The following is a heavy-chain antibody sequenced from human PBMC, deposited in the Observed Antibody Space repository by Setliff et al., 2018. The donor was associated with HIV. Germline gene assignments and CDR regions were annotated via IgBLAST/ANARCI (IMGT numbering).Heavy chain of an antibody. D-gene: IGHD1-26*01. Sequence: SETLSLTCTVSGGAISSSRYYWGWIRQPPGMGLEWIGSIYYSGTTYYNPSLKSRVTISVDTSKNQFSLKLTSVTAADTAMYFCARDGGDPRYSGTYNYWGQGALVTVSS. V-gene: IGHV4-39*07. CDR1: GGAISSSRYY. CDR2: IYYSGTT. J-gene: IGHJ4*02. CDR3: ARDGGDPRYSGTYNY.